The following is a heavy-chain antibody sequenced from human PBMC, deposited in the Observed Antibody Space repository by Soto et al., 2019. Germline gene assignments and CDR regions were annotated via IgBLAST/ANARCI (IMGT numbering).Heavy chain of an antibody. J-gene: IGHJ4*02. CDR3: AMEYCSSTSCYRDY. Sequence: QVQLVQSGAEVKKPGSSVKVSCKASGGTFSSYTISWVRQAPGQGLEWMGRIIPILGIANYAQKFQGRVTIXAXKXXSTAYMELSSLGSEDTAVYYCAMEYCSSTSCYRDYWGQGTLVTVSS. D-gene: IGHD2-2*02. CDR2: IIPILGIA. CDR1: GGTFSSYT. V-gene: IGHV1-69*02.